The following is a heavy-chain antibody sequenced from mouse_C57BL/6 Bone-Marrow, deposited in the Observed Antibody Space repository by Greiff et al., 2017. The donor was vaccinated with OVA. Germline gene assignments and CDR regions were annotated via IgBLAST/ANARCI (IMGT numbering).Heavy chain of an antibody. Sequence: EVKLVESGGDLVKPGGSLKLSCAASGFTFSSYGMSWVRQTPDKRLEWVATISSGGSYTYYPDSVKGRFTISRDNAKNTLYLQMSSLKSEDTAMYYCARYYGSSYTWFAYWGQGTLVTVSA. CDR2: ISSGGSYT. CDR3: ARYYGSSYTWFAY. CDR1: GFTFSSYG. V-gene: IGHV5-6*01. J-gene: IGHJ3*01. D-gene: IGHD1-1*01.